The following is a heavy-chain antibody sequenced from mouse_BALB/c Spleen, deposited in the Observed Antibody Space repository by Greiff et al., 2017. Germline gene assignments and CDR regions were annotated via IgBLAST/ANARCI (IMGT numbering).Heavy chain of an antibody. Sequence: QVQLQQSGAELVKPGASVKLSCKTSGYTFTSYWIQWVKQRPGQGLGWIGEIFPGTGTTYYNEKFKGKATLTIDTSSSTAYMQLSSLTSEDSAVYFCARRGIYDGYYYAMDYWGQGTSVTVSS. CDR2: IFPGTGTT. D-gene: IGHD2-3*01. V-gene: IGHV1S132*01. CDR1: GYTFTSYW. J-gene: IGHJ4*01. CDR3: ARRGIYDGYYYAMDY.